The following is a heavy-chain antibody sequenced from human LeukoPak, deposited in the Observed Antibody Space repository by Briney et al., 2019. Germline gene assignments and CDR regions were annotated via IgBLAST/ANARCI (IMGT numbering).Heavy chain of an antibody. Sequence: SVKVSCKASGGTFSSYAISWVRQAPGQGLEWMGRIIPIFGTANNAQKFQGRVTITTDESTSAAYMELSSLRSEDTAVYYCARDSGNYDFWSGYRPRYSYFDYWGQGTLVTVSS. CDR1: GGTFSSYA. D-gene: IGHD3-3*01. V-gene: IGHV1-69*05. CDR2: IIPIFGTA. J-gene: IGHJ4*02. CDR3: ARDSGNYDFWSGYRPRYSYFDY.